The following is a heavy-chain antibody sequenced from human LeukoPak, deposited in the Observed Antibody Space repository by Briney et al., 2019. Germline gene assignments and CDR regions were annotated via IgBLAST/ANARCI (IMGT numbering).Heavy chain of an antibody. J-gene: IGHJ5*02. V-gene: IGHV3-53*01. CDR3: TRANSATIPGVDP. CDR2: IHSGGST. CDR1: VLTLRSNY. D-gene: IGHD1-26*01. Sequence: PGGSLRLSCAASVLTLRSNYISWVRQAPGKGLEWFSIIHSGGSTYYADSVKGRFTISRDNSKNTLYLQMNSLRAEDTAVYYCTRANSATIPGVDPWGQGTLVTVSS.